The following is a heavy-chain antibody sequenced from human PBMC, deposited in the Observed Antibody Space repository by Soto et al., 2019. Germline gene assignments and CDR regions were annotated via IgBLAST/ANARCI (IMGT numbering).Heavy chain of an antibody. Sequence: GASVKVSCEASGYTFTSYGISCVRQAPGQGLEWMGGISPINGKTNYTQKFQGRVTITTDESTSTAYMELSSLRSEDTAVYYCASRSLTMVRGVISKEGYYYGMDVWGQGTTVTVS. V-gene: IGHV1-69*05. CDR1: GYTFTSYG. CDR3: ASRSLTMVRGVISKEGYYYGMDV. J-gene: IGHJ6*02. CDR2: ISPINGKT. D-gene: IGHD3-10*01.